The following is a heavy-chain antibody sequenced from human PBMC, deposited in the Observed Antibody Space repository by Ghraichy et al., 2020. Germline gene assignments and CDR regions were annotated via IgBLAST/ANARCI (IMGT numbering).Heavy chain of an antibody. D-gene: IGHD3-22*01. V-gene: IGHV3-48*02. CDR3: ARDRVLSRYYDSSGYSDY. CDR1: GFTFSSYS. CDR2: ISSSSSTI. Sequence: GGSLRLSCAASGFTFSSYSMNWVRQAPGKGLEWVSYISSSSSTIYYADSVKGRFTISRDNAKNSLYLQMNSLRDEDTAVYYCARDRVLSRYYDSSGYSDYWGQGTLVTVSS. J-gene: IGHJ4*02.